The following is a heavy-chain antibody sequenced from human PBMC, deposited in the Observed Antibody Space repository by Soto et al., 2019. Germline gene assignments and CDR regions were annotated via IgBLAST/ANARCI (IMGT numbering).Heavy chain of an antibody. V-gene: IGHV4-59*08. D-gene: IGHD4-17*01. Sequence: QVQLQESGPGLVKPSETLSLTCTVSGGSISSYYWSWIRQPPGKGLEWIGYIYYSGSTNYNPSLRRRVTIAADTPKNQFSLKLSSVTAADTAVYYCVSSSLDGDLNWFDPWGQGTLVTVSS. J-gene: IGHJ5*02. CDR3: VSSSLDGDLNWFDP. CDR1: GGSISSYY. CDR2: IYYSGST.